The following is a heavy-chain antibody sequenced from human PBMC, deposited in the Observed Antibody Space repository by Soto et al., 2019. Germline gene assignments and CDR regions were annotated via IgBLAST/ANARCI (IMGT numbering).Heavy chain of an antibody. Sequence: EVQLVESGGGLVKPGGSLRLSCAASGFTFRSYNMNWVRQAPGKGPEWVSSISVTGAYIYYADSMKGRLTISRDNAKDSVFLQMDRLRAEDTAVYYCARGNLGSYPRLDGFDIWGQGTVVTVSS. D-gene: IGHD3-10*01. V-gene: IGHV3-21*01. CDR3: ARGNLGSYPRLDGFDI. J-gene: IGHJ3*02. CDR1: GFTFRSYN. CDR2: ISVTGAYI.